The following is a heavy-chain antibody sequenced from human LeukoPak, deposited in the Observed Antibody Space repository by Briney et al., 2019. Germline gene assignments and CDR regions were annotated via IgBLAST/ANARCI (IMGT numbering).Heavy chain of an antibody. CDR2: IYPRGST. D-gene: IGHD3-10*01. CDR3: ARRTTVRGVGWFDS. J-gene: IGHJ5*01. Sequence: SETLSLTCAVSGGSISSGSYSWSWIRQPPGKGLEWIGYIYPRGSTYYNPSLKSRVILSLDKSANQFSLNLSSVTAADTAVYYCARRTTVRGVGWFDSWGQGILVTVSS. V-gene: IGHV4-30-2*01. CDR1: GGSISSGSYS.